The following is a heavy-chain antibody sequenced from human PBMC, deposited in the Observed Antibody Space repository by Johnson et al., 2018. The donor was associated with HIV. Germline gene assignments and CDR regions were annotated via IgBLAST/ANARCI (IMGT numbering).Heavy chain of an antibody. CDR2: IGTAGDT. V-gene: IGHV3-13*01. Sequence: VQLVESGGGLVQPGGSLRLSCAASGFTFSSYDMHWVRQATGKGLEWVSAIGTAGDTYYPGSVKGRFTISRDNAKNSLYLQMNSLRAEDTAVYYCARSGSYYGAFDIWGQGTMVTVSS. D-gene: IGHD1-26*01. CDR1: GFTFSSYD. CDR3: ARSGSYYGAFDI. J-gene: IGHJ3*02.